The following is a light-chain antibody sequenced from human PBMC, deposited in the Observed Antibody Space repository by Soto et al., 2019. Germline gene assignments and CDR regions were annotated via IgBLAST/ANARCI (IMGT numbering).Light chain of an antibody. Sequence: DVQMTKYPSTLSECEGEKVTITCSASQSVSSWLAWHQQKPGKAPKLLIYAASTLQSGVSSRFSGSGSGTDFTLTISSLQPEDVTTDYCQKCTVAPFTFGGGTKVDI. V-gene: IGKV1-5*01. CDR2: AAS. CDR1: QSVSSW. CDR3: QKCTVAPFT. J-gene: IGKJ4*01.